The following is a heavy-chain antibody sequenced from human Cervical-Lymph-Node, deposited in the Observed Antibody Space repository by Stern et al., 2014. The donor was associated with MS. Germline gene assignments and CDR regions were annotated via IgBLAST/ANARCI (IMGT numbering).Heavy chain of an antibody. CDR3: AREGGNTAEYFQH. CDR1: GFTFSSSG. D-gene: IGHD4-23*01. Sequence: VQLVESGGGVVQPGRSLRLSCAASGFTFSSSGMHWVRQAPGQGLEWLGSIWYVGSTRYYAHYVKGRFTISRDNSKNTLYLQMNSLRAEDTAVYYCAREGGNTAEYFQHWGQGTLVTVSS. J-gene: IGHJ1*01. CDR2: IWYVGSTR. V-gene: IGHV3-33*01.